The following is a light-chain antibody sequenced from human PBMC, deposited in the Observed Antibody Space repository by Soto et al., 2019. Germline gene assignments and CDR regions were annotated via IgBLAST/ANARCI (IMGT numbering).Light chain of an antibody. CDR1: GSDIATFNY. CDR2: QVT. Sequence: QSALAQPASVSGSPGQSITIPSTGSGSDIATFNYVSWYQQYPGKAPKLLIYQVTSRASGVSHRFSGSKSGNTAALTISGLQPEDEAEYYCNSYSSTSFYVFGTGTKVTVL. V-gene: IGLV2-14*01. J-gene: IGLJ1*01. CDR3: NSYSSTSFYV.